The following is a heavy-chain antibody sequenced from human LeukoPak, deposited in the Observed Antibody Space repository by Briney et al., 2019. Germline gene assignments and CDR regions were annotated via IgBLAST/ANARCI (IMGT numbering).Heavy chain of an antibody. V-gene: IGHV3-74*01. D-gene: IGHD3-10*01. CDR3: TRGGVDY. CDR2: INSDGSTT. Sequence: GGSLRLSCAASGFTFSNYWMHWVRQAPGKGLVWVSRINSDGSTTTYADSVKGRFTISRDNAKNTVYLQMNSLRAEDTAVYFCTRGGVDYWGQGTLVTVSS. CDR1: GFTFSNYW. J-gene: IGHJ4*02.